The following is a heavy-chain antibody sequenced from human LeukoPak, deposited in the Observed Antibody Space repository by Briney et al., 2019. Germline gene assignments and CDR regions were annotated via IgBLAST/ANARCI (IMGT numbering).Heavy chain of an antibody. CDR3: ARDHHQYCSSTSCMGVGFDP. CDR1: GYTFTGYY. CDR2: INPNSGGT. D-gene: IGHD2-2*01. V-gene: IGHV1-2*02. J-gene: IGHJ5*02. Sequence: ASVKVSCKASGYTFTGYYMHWVRQAPGQGLEWMGWINPNSGGTNHAQKFQGRVTMTRDTSISTAYMELSKLRSDDTAVYYCARDHHQYCSSTSCMGVGFDPWGQGTLVTVSS.